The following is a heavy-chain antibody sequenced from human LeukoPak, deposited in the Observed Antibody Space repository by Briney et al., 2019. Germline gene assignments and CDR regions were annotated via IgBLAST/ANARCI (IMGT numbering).Heavy chain of an antibody. D-gene: IGHD5-12*01. CDR3: AKDMQPYSGYDWARPGLDY. CDR2: ISWNSGSI. CDR1: GFTFDDYA. Sequence: GRSLRLSCSASGFTFDDYAMHWVRQAPGKGLEWVSGISWNSGSIGYADSVKGRFTISRDNAKNSLYLQMNSLRAEDTALYYCAKDMQPYSGYDWARPGLDYWGQGTLVTVSS. V-gene: IGHV3-9*01. J-gene: IGHJ4*02.